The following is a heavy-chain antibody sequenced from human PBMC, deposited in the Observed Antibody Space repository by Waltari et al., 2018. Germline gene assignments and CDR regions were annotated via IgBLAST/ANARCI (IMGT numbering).Heavy chain of an antibody. CDR2: IYYSGST. CDR3: ARDSGSYPNWFDP. V-gene: IGHV4-59*01. Sequence: QVQLQESGPGLVKPSETLSLTCTVAGGSLRSYHWSWIRQPPGKGLEWIGYIYYSGSTNYNPSLKSRVTISVDTSKNQFSLKLSSVTAADTAVYYCARDSGSYPNWFDPWGQGTLVTVSS. D-gene: IGHD1-26*01. J-gene: IGHJ5*02. CDR1: GGSLRSYH.